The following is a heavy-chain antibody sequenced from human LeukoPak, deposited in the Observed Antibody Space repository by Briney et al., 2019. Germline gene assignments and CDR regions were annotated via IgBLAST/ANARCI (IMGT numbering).Heavy chain of an antibody. V-gene: IGHV4-31*03. CDR3: ARDVEGEGFDY. CDR2: IYYSGST. J-gene: IGHJ4*02. D-gene: IGHD2-21*01. Sequence: SETLSLTCTVSGGSISSGGYYWSWIRQHPGKGLEWIGYIYYSGSTYYNPSLKSRVTISVDTSKNQFSLKLSSVTAADTAVYYCARDVEGEGFDYWGQGTLVTVSS. CDR1: GGSISSGGYY.